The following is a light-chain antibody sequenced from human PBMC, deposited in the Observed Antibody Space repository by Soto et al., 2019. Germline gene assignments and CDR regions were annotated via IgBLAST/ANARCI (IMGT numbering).Light chain of an antibody. J-gene: IGKJ3*01. Sequence: EIVLTQSPGTLSLSPGERATLSCRASQSVSSSYLAWYQQKPGQAPRLLIYGASSRATGIPDRFSGSGSGTDFPLTISRLGPEDLAVYYCQQYGSSFLFTFGPGTNVDIK. CDR2: GAS. V-gene: IGKV3-20*01. CDR1: QSVSSSY. CDR3: QQYGSSFLFT.